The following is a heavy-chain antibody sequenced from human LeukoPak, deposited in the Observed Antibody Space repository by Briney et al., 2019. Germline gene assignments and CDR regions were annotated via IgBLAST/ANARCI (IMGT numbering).Heavy chain of an antibody. V-gene: IGHV4-4*02. CDR3: ARDKVAGTNWFDP. J-gene: IGHJ5*02. CDR1: GGSISTLNW. CDR2: IHLGGGT. Sequence: SETLSLTCAVSGGSISTLNWWSWVRQPPGKGLEWIGEIHLGGGTNYSPSLKSRVTISVDKSQNQFSLKLSSVTAADTAVYYCARDKVAGTNWFDPWGQGTLVTVSS. D-gene: IGHD6-19*01.